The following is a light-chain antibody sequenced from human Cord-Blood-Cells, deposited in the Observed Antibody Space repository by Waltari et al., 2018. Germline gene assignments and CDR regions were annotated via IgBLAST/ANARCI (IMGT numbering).Light chain of an antibody. Sequence: DIQMTPSPSSLSASVGDRVTITCQANQDISNYLNWYQQKPGKAPKLLIYDASNLETGVPSRFSGSGSGTDFTFTISSLQPEDIETYYCQQYDNLTLTFGGGTKLEIK. J-gene: IGKJ4*01. CDR2: DAS. V-gene: IGKV1-33*01. CDR3: QQYDNLTLT. CDR1: QDISNY.